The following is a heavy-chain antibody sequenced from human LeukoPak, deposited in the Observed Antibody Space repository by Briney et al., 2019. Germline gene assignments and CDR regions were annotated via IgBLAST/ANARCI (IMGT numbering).Heavy chain of an antibody. V-gene: IGHV3-23*01. J-gene: IGHJ6*02. CDR2: ISGSGGST. CDR1: GFTFSSYA. CDR3: AKGTLKATIFGVVPFYYYGMDV. Sequence: GGSLRLSCAACGFTFSSYAMSWVRQAPGKGLEWVSAISGSGGSTYYAVSVKGRFTISRDNSKNTLYLQMNSLRAEDTAVYYCAKGTLKATIFGVVPFYYYGMDVWGQGTTVTVSS. D-gene: IGHD3-3*01.